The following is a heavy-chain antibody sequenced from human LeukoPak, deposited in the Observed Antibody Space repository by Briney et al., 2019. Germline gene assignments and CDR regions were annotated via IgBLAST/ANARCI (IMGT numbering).Heavy chain of an antibody. CDR1: GGSISIYY. D-gene: IGHD2-15*01. Sequence: SETLSLTCTVSGGSISIYYWSWIRQPPGKGLEWIGYIYYSGSTNYNPSLKSRVTISVDTSKNQFSLKLSSVTAADTAVYYCARQNGGGSCYSERCAFDIWGQGTMVTVSS. J-gene: IGHJ3*02. V-gene: IGHV4-59*08. CDR3: ARQNGGGSCYSERCAFDI. CDR2: IYYSGST.